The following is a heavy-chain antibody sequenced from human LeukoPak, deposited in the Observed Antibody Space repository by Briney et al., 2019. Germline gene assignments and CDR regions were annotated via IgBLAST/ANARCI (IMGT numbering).Heavy chain of an antibody. D-gene: IGHD5-18*01. CDR3: ARGGYIYGYDY. J-gene: IGHJ4*02. CDR1: GHIFTRYY. V-gene: IGHV1-46*01. CDR2: INPSAGST. Sequence: ASVRDSGKAPGHIFTRYYMHWVRQAPGQGLEWMGTINPSAGSTSYAQKFQGRITMTRDTTTTTVYMELSSLRSEDTAVFYCARGGYIYGYDYWGQGTLVTSSS.